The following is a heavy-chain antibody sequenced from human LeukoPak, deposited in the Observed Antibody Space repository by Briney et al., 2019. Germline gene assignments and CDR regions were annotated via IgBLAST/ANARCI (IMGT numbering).Heavy chain of an antibody. D-gene: IGHD5-12*01. CDR1: GGSIGSYH. CDR2: VFNNGGT. CDR3: VASYGGYVLDY. J-gene: IGHJ4*02. V-gene: IGHV4-59*01. Sequence: SGPLSLPCTVSGGSIGSYHWNWIRQPSGKGLEWIGIVFNNGGTKHNPSLKSRVAISVDTSRNQFALKLTSVTAADTAVYYCVASYGGYVLDYWGQGALVIVSS.